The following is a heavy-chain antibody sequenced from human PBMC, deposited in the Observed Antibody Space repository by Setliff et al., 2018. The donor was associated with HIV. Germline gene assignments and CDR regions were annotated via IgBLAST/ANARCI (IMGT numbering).Heavy chain of an antibody. J-gene: IGHJ3*02. CDR3: ARHSLGNIGDYIRIGAIDI. Sequence: ETLSLTCAVYGGSFSGCYWSWIRQPPGKGLEWIGTIYYSGTTHYNPSLNSRVIISVDTSKNQFSLRLNSVTAADTAVYYCARHSLGNIGDYIRIGAIDIWGQGTMVT. CDR2: IYYSGTT. CDR1: GGSFSGCY. D-gene: IGHD4-17*01. V-gene: IGHV4-34*01.